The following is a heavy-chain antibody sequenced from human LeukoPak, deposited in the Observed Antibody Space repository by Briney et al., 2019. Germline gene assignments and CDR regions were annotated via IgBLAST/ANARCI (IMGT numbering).Heavy chain of an antibody. CDR1: GFTFSSYE. J-gene: IGHJ6*03. V-gene: IGHV3-48*03. CDR2: ISSSGSTI. D-gene: IGHD2-2*01. CDR3: ARDSTSYQGAGYYYMDV. Sequence: GGSLRLSCAASGFTFSSYEMNWVRQAPGKGLEWVSYISSSGSTIYYADSVKGRFTISRDNAKNSLYLQMNSLRAEDTAVYYCARDSTSYQGAGYYYMDVWGKGTTVTVSS.